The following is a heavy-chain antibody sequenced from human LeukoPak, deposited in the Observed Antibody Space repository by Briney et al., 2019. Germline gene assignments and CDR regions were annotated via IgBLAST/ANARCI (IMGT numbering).Heavy chain of an antibody. CDR3: ARGPWGSGWYAGY. V-gene: IGHV3-48*01. Sequence: GGSLRLSCAASGFTFSSYSMNWVGQAPGKGLEGVSYISSSSSTIYYADSVKGRFTISRDNAKNSLYLQMNSLRAEDTAVYYCARGPWGSGWYAGYWGQGTLVTVSS. J-gene: IGHJ4*02. CDR1: GFTFSSYS. D-gene: IGHD6-19*01. CDR2: ISSSSSTI.